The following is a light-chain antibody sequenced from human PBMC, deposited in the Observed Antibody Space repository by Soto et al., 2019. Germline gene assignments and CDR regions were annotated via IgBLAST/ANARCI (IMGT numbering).Light chain of an antibody. CDR3: AAWDDSLRGGV. J-gene: IGLJ2*01. CDR1: SSNIGSNY. CDR2: RNN. Sequence: QPVLTQPPSASGTPGQRVTISCSGSSSNIGSNYVYWYQQLPGTAPKLLIYRNNQRPSGVPDRFSGSKSGTSASLAISGLRSEDEADYYCAAWDDSLRGGVFGGGTKLTVL. V-gene: IGLV1-47*01.